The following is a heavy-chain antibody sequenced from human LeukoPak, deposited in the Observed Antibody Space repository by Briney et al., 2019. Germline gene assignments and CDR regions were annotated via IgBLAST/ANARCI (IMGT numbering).Heavy chain of an antibody. J-gene: IGHJ4*02. CDR3: ARDPASYSSSWYLDY. V-gene: IGHV1-18*01. Sequence: GASVKVSCKASGYTFTSYGISWVRQAPGQGLEWMGWISAYNGNTNYAQKLQGRVTMTTDTSTSTAYTELRSLRSDDTAVYYCARDPASYSSSWYLDYWGQGTLVTVSS. CDR1: GYTFTSYG. D-gene: IGHD6-13*01. CDR2: ISAYNGNT.